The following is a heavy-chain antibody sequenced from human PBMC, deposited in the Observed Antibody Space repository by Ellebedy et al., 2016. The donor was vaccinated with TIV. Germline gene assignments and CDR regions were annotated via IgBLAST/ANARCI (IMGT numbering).Heavy chain of an antibody. V-gene: IGHV1-24*01. CDR2: FDPEDGET. CDR3: ARDDIVVVPAADKINYYYYGMDV. D-gene: IGHD2-2*01. Sequence: AASVKVSCKVSGYTLTELSMHWVRQAPGKGLEWMGGFDPEDGETIYAQKFQGRVTMTTDTSTSTAYMELRSLRSDDTAVYYCARDDIVVVPAADKINYYYYGMDVWGQGTTVTVSS. J-gene: IGHJ6*02. CDR1: GYTLTELS.